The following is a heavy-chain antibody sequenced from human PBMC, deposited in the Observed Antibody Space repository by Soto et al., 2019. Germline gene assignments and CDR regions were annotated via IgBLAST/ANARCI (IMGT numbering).Heavy chain of an antibody. Sequence: QVQLVESGGGVVQPGRSLRLSCAASGFTFSSYAMYWVRQAPGKGLEWVAVISYDGNNKYYADSVKGRFTISRDNSKNTLVLQMNSLRAEDTAVYYCARAECDGGSCYTLVGLRYGMDVWGQGTTVTVSS. CDR3: ARAECDGGSCYTLVGLRYGMDV. V-gene: IGHV3-30-3*01. D-gene: IGHD2-15*01. J-gene: IGHJ6*02. CDR2: ISYDGNNK. CDR1: GFTFSSYA.